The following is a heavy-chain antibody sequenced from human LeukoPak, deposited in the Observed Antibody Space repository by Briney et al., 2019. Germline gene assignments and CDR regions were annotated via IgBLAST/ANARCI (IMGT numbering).Heavy chain of an antibody. V-gene: IGHV3-7*03. J-gene: IGHJ4*02. Sequence: GGSLRLSCVASGFTFSSYWMSWVRQAPGKGLEWVANIKLDGSEKYYVDSVKGRFTISRDNAKNSLYLQMNSLRAEDTAVYYCARVPRSPRSDYWGQGTLVTVSS. D-gene: IGHD3-10*01. CDR3: ARVPRSPRSDY. CDR1: GFTFSSYW. CDR2: IKLDGSEK.